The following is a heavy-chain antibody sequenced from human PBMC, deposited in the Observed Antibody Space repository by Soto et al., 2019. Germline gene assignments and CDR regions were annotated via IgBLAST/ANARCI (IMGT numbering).Heavy chain of an antibody. J-gene: IGHJ4*02. CDR1: GGSISSGGYY. V-gene: IGHV4-31*03. Sequence: SETLSLTCTVSGGSISSGGYYWSWIRQHPGKGLEWIGYIYYSGSTYYNPSLKSRVTISVDTSKNQFSLKLSSVTAADTAVYYCASSGHNWNKQVYWGQGTLVTVSS. CDR3: ASSGHNWNKQVY. D-gene: IGHD1-20*01. CDR2: IYYSGST.